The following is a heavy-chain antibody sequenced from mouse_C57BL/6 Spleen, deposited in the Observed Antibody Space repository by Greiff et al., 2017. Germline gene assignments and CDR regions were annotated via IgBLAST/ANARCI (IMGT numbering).Heavy chain of an antibody. Sequence: VHLVESGAELVKPGASVKLSCKASGYTFTEYTIHWVKQRSGQGLEWIGWFYPGSGSIKYNEKFKDKATLTADKSSSTVYMELSRLTSEDSAVYFCARHGDYYGSSWGYYFDYWGQGTTLTVSS. CDR1: GYTFTEYT. J-gene: IGHJ2*01. V-gene: IGHV1-62-2*01. D-gene: IGHD1-1*01. CDR3: ARHGDYYGSSWGYYFDY. CDR2: FYPGSGSI.